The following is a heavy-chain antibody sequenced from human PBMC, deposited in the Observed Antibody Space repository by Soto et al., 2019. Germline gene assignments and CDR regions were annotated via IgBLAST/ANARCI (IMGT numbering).Heavy chain of an antibody. J-gene: IGHJ4*02. D-gene: IGHD2-8*01. CDR3: ARDRCTNGVCYAPSDY. CDR1: GFTFSTYA. Sequence: EVQLVESGGGLVQPGGSLRLSCATSGFTFSTYAMHWFRQPPGKGLEYVSAISSNGRSTYYANSVKGRFTISRDNSKNTLYLQMDSLRAEDMAVYYCARDRCTNGVCYAPSDYWGQGTLVTVSS. V-gene: IGHV3-64*01. CDR2: ISSNGRST.